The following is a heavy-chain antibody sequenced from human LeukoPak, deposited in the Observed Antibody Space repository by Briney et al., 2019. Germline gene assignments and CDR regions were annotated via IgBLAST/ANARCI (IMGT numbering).Heavy chain of an antibody. V-gene: IGHV4-59*01. CDR1: GGSISNYY. CDR3: ARAPGSAYYPYYYMDV. Sequence: SETLSLTCTVSGGSISNYYWSWIRQPPGKGLEWIGYIYDTGSTNYNPSLKGRVTISVDTSKNQFSRNLNSVTAADTAEYYCARAPGSAYYPYYYMDVWGKGTTVTVSS. J-gene: IGHJ6*03. D-gene: IGHD6-19*01. CDR2: IYDTGST.